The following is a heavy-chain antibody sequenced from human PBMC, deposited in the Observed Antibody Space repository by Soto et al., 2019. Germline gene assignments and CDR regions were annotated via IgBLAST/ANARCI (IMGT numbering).Heavy chain of an antibody. CDR1: GFTFSTYA. J-gene: IGHJ4*02. CDR3: AKERRGIAAAGAED. CDR2: ISGSGGST. Sequence: EVQLLESGGGLLQPGGSLRLSCAASGFTFSTYAMSWVRQAPGKGLEWVSGISGSGGSTYYAESVKGRFTISRDNSKNTLYLQMSSLRAEDTALYYCAKERRGIAAAGAEDRGQGTLVTVSS. V-gene: IGHV3-23*01. D-gene: IGHD6-13*01.